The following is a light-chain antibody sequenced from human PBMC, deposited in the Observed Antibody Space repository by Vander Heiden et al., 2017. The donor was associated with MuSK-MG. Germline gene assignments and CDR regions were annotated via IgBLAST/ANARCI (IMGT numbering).Light chain of an antibody. CDR2: AAS. J-gene: IGKJ4*01. Sequence: AIRMTQSPSSFSASTGDRVTITCRASQGISNYLAWYQEKPWKAPKLLIYAASTLQSGVPSRFSGSGSGTDFTLTISCLQSEDFATYYCQQDDNYPQTFGGGTKVEIK. CDR3: QQDDNYPQT. CDR1: QGISNY. V-gene: IGKV1-8*01.